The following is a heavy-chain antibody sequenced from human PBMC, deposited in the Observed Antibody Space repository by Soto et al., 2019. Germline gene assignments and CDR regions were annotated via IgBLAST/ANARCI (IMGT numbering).Heavy chain of an antibody. Sequence: PSQTLSLTCAISGDSVSGNSAAWNWIRQSPSRGLEWLGRTYYRSRWYNDYAVSVKSRITVTPDTSKNQFSLHLNSVTPEDTAVYYCARESKYYVSSDRYLDYWGQGALVTVSS. CDR1: GDSVSGNSAA. J-gene: IGHJ4*02. V-gene: IGHV6-1*01. CDR3: ARESKYYVSSDRYLDY. D-gene: IGHD3-16*01. CDR2: TYYRSRWYN.